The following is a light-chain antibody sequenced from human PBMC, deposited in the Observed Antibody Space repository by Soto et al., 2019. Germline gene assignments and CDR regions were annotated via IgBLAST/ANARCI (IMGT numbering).Light chain of an antibody. CDR1: RTVGSN. CDR2: GAS. Sequence: EIVMTQSPATLSASPGERATLSCRASRTVGSNLAWYQQKLGQAPRLLIYGASTRAAGIPASFSGSGSGTEITLPISILRSEDFAISFCQQYNTWPPDRTFGQGTKVEIK. CDR3: QQYNTWPPDRT. V-gene: IGKV3-15*01. J-gene: IGKJ1*01.